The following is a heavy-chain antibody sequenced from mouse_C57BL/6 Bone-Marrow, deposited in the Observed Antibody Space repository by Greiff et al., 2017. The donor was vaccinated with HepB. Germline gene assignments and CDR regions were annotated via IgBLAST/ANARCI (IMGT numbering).Heavy chain of an antibody. J-gene: IGHJ1*03. CDR3: ARSTYYYGSSYWYFDV. D-gene: IGHD1-1*01. Sequence: VKLQQPGAELVMPGASVKLSCKASGYTFTSYWMHWVKQRPGQGLEWIGMIHPNSGSTNYNEKFKSKATLTVDKSSSTAYMQLSSLTSEDSAVYYCARSTYYYGSSYWYFDVWGTGTTVTVSS. CDR1: GYTFTSYW. V-gene: IGHV1-64*01. CDR2: IHPNSGST.